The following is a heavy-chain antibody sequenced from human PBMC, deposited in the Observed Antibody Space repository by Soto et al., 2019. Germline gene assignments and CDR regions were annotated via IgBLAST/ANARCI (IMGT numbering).Heavy chain of an antibody. J-gene: IGHJ4*02. CDR3: ARGITMVRGYAPVYYFDY. Sequence: SVKVSCKASGGTFSSYAISWVRQAPGQGLEWMGGIIPIFGTANYAQKFQGRVTITADESTSTAYMELSSLRSEDTAVYYCARGITMVRGYAPVYYFDYWGQGTLVTVSS. CDR2: IIPIFGTA. V-gene: IGHV1-69*13. D-gene: IGHD3-10*01. CDR1: GGTFSSYA.